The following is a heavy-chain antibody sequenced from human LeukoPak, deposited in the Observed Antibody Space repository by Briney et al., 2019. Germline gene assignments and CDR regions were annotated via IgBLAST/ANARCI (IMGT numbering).Heavy chain of an antibody. V-gene: IGHV4-34*01. CDR3: ARGPSSTYYDSSGYRGYFDY. CDR2: INHSGST. Sequence: PSETLSLTCAVYGGSFSGYYWSWIRQPPGKGLEWIGEINHSGSTNYNPSLKSRVTISVDTSKNQFSLKLSSVTAADTAVYYCARGPSSTYYDSSGYRGYFDYWGQGTLVTVSS. D-gene: IGHD3-22*01. J-gene: IGHJ4*02. CDR1: GGSFSGYY.